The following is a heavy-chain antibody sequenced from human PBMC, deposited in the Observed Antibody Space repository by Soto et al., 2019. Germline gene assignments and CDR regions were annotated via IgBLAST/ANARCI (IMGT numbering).Heavy chain of an antibody. CDR2: ISGSGGST. V-gene: IGHV3-23*01. CDR3: AKDTVLRFLEWFNLLFDY. CDR1: GFTFSSYA. Sequence: PGGSLRLSCAASGFTFSSYAMSWVRQAPGKGLEWVSAISGSGGSTYYADSVKGRFTISRDNSKNTLYLQMNSLRAEDTAVYYCAKDTVLRFLEWFNLLFDYWGQGTLVTVSS. D-gene: IGHD3-3*01. J-gene: IGHJ4*02.